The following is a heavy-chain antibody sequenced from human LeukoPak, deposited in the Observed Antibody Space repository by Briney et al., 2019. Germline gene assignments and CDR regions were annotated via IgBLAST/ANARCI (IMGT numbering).Heavy chain of an antibody. Sequence: GGSLRLSCAASGFTFDDYGMSWVRQAPGKGLEWVSGINWNGGSTGYADSVKGRFTISRDNAKNSLYLQMNSLRAEDTALYYCTRETARYNYDSSGYPDYWGQGTLVTVSS. CDR1: GFTFDDYG. D-gene: IGHD3-22*01. CDR2: INWNGGST. V-gene: IGHV3-20*04. CDR3: TRETARYNYDSSGYPDY. J-gene: IGHJ4*02.